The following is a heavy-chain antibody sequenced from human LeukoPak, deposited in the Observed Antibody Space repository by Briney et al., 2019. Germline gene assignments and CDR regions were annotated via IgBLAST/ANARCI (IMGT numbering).Heavy chain of an antibody. D-gene: IGHD5-24*01. CDR1: GFTFDDYT. V-gene: IGHV3-43*01. CDR3: ATMAQNFDY. Sequence: GGSLRLSCAASGFTFDDYTMHWVRQAPGKGLEWDSLISWDGGSTYYADSVKGRFTISRDNSKNSLYLQMNSLRTEDTALYYCATMAQNFDYWGQGTLVTVSS. J-gene: IGHJ4*02. CDR2: ISWDGGST.